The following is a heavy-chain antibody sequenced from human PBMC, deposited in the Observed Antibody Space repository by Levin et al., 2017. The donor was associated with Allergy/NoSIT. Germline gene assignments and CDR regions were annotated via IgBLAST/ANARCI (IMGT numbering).Heavy chain of an antibody. V-gene: IGHV3-23*01. CDR1: GFTFSTFA. CDR2: ISGSGDTT. J-gene: IGHJ4*02. D-gene: IGHD7-27*01. Sequence: GGSLRLSCAVSGFTFSTFAMTWVRQAPGKGLDWVSTISGSGDTTYYADSVKGRFTISRDNSKNTLYLQMNSLRVEDTALYYCAKDPNWAPGYWGQGTLVTVSS. CDR3: AKDPNWAPGY.